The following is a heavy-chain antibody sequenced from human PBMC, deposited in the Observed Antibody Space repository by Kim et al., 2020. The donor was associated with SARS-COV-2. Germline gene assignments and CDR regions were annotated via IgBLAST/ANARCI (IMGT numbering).Heavy chain of an antibody. Sequence: ASVKVSCKASGYTFPTYYMHWVRQAPGQGLEWMGVINPSGGSTTYAQKFRDRVIMTRDTSTTTVYMELSSLGSEDMAVYYCAREGIEQLVRLFDCWGHGTLVTVSS. CDR1: GYTFPTYY. D-gene: IGHD3-16*01. CDR3: AREGIEQLVRLFDC. V-gene: IGHV1-46*01. J-gene: IGHJ4*01. CDR2: INPSGGST.